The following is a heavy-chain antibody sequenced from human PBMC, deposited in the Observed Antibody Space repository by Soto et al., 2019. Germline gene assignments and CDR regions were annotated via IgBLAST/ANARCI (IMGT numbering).Heavy chain of an antibody. CDR1: GYTFTSYG. V-gene: IGHV1-18*01. CDR2: IGAYNGNT. D-gene: IGHD3-22*01. Sequence: ASVKVSCKASGYTFTSYGISWVRQAPGQGLEWMGWIGAYNGNTNYAQKLQGRVTMTTDTSTSTAYMELRSLRSDDTAVYYCARGLSYYYDSSGYGNYFDYWGQGTLVTVSS. CDR3: ARGLSYYYDSSGYGNYFDY. J-gene: IGHJ4*02.